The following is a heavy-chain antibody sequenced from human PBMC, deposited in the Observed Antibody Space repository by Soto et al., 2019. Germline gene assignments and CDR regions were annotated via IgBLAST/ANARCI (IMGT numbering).Heavy chain of an antibody. V-gene: IGHV1-2*04. Sequence: ASVKVSCKASGYSFSDYHIHWVRQAPGQGLDWLGRINPKSGGTSSAQKFQGWVTMTRDTSISTAYMELTRLRSDDTAVYFCARGHSTDCSNGVCSFFYNHGMDVWGQGTTVTVSS. CDR1: GYSFSDYH. CDR2: INPKSGGT. J-gene: IGHJ6*02. CDR3: ARGHSTDCSNGVCSFFYNHGMDV. D-gene: IGHD2-8*01.